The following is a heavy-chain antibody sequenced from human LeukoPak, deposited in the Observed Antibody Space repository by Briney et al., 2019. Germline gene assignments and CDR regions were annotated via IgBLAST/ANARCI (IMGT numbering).Heavy chain of an antibody. J-gene: IGHJ5*02. V-gene: IGHV4-59*01. CDR1: GGSISSSY. D-gene: IGHD1-26*01. Sequence: SETLSLTCTVSGGSISSSYWSWIRQPPGKGLEWIGYIYYSGNTKYNPSLKSRVTISRDTSKNQFSLKLTSVTAADTAVYYCARDGSGSYFNWFDPWGQGTLVTVSS. CDR3: ARDGSGSYFNWFDP. CDR2: IYYSGNT.